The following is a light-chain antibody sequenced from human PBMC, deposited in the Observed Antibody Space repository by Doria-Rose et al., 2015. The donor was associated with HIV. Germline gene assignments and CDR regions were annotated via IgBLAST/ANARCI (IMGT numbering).Light chain of an antibody. CDR2: DGS. V-gene: IGKV3-20*01. Sequence: TQSPGTLSLSPGERATLSCRASQSFSSTYLAWYRQKPGQAPSRLIYDGSTRATGIPDRFSASGSGTDFTLTINRLEPEDFALYYCHQYGTSWTFGQGTKVEI. CDR1: QSFSSTY. CDR3: HQYGTSWT. J-gene: IGKJ1*01.